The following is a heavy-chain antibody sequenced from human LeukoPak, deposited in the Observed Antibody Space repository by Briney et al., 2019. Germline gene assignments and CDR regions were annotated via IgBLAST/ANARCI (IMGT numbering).Heavy chain of an antibody. CDR2: INHNGNVN. Sequence: PGGSLRLSCAASGFTFSSYWMNWARQAPGKGLEWVASINHNGNVNYYVDSVKGRFTISRDNAKNSLYLQMNSLRAEDTAVYYCARPISGTTSSFFDYWGQGTLVTVSS. D-gene: IGHD1-7*01. CDR1: GFTFSSYW. CDR3: ARPISGTTSSFFDY. V-gene: IGHV3-7*01. J-gene: IGHJ4*02.